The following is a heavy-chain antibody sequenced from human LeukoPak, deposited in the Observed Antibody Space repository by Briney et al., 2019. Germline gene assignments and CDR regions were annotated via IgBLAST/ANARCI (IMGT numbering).Heavy chain of an antibody. V-gene: IGHV4-34*01. J-gene: IGHJ1*01. CDR2: INRSGST. CDR3: ARGRDTAMVEH. D-gene: IGHD5-18*01. CDR1: GGSFSGYY. Sequence: SETLSLTCAVYGGSFSGYYWSWIRQPPGKGLEWIGEINRSGSTNYNPSLKSRVTISVDTSKNQFSLKLSSVTAADTAVYYCARGRDTAMVEHWGQGTLVTVSS.